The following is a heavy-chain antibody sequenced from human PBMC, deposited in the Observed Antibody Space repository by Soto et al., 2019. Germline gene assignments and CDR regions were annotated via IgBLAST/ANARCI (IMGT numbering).Heavy chain of an antibody. J-gene: IGHJ4*02. CDR2: IWYDGSNK. V-gene: IGHV3-33*01. D-gene: IGHD3-22*01. Sequence: QVQLVESGGGVVPPGRSLRLSCAAYGFTFSSYGMHWVRQAPGKGLEWVAVIWYDGSNKYYADSVKGRFTISRDNSKNTLDLQMNSLRAEDTAVYYCARDYDSSGYPRYYFDYWGEGTLVTVSS. CDR1: GFTFSSYG. CDR3: ARDYDSSGYPRYYFDY.